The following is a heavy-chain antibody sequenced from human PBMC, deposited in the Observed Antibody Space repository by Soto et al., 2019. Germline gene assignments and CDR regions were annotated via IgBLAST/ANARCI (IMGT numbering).Heavy chain of an antibody. CDR2: IYWNDDK. CDR1: GFSLRTRGVG. J-gene: IGHJ5*02. CDR3: AKSGSSGWYGWCER. V-gene: IGHV2-5*01. Sequence: SGPTLVNPTQTLTLTCIFSGFSLRTRGVGVGWIRQPPGKALECLGFIYWNDDKRYSPSLKSRLTITKDTSKNQVVLTMTNMDPVDTATYYCAKSGSSGWYGWCERWGQENMVSVSS. D-gene: IGHD6-19*01.